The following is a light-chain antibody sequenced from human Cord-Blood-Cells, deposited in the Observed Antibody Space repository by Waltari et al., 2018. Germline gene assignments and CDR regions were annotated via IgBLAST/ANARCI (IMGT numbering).Light chain of an antibody. Sequence: QSALTQPASVSGSPGQSITISCTGTSSDVGSYNLVSWYQQHPGKAPKLRIYEGSKRPSGGSNRCSGSKSGNTASLTISGLQAEEEADYYCCSYAGSSTLVFGGGTKLTVL. CDR3: CSYAGSSTLV. J-gene: IGLJ2*01. CDR1: SSDVGSYNL. CDR2: EGS. V-gene: IGLV2-23*01.